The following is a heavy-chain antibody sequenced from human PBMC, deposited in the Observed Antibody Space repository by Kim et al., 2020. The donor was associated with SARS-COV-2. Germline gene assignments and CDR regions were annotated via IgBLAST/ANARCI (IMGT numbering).Heavy chain of an antibody. CDR2: INHSGST. CDR1: GGSFSGYY. D-gene: IGHD5-18*01. Sequence: SETLSLTCAVYGGSFSGYYWSWIRQPPGKGLEWIGEINHSGSTNYNPSLKSRVTISVDTSKNQFSLKLSSVTAADTAVYYCARGFFFLRRTGYSYGDAFDIWGQGTMVTVSS. CDR3: ARGFFFLRRTGYSYGDAFDI. J-gene: IGHJ3*02. V-gene: IGHV4-34*01.